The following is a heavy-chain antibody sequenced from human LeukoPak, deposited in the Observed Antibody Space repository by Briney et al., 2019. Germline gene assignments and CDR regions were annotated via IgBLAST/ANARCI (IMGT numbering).Heavy chain of an antibody. V-gene: IGHV4-59*11. CDR3: ARGYDGSGDNDAFDI. D-gene: IGHD3-22*01. J-gene: IGHJ3*02. CDR1: GGSISSHY. CDR2: IYYSGST. Sequence: SETLSLTCSVSGGSISSHYWSWIRQPPGKGLEWIGYIYYSGSTNYNPSLKSRVTISVDTSKNQFSLKLSSVTAADTAVYYCARGYDGSGDNDAFDIWGQGTMVTVSS.